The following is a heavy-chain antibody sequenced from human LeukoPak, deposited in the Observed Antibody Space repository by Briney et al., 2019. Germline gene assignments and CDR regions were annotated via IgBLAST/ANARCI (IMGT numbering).Heavy chain of an antibody. J-gene: IGHJ4*02. Sequence: GESLKISCKGSGYSFTSYWIGWVRQMPGKGPEWMGIIYPGDSDTRYSPSFQGQVTISADKSISTAYLQWISLKASDTAMYYCARRGITMVRGVTVNFDYWGQGTLVTVSS. CDR2: IYPGDSDT. D-gene: IGHD3-10*01. CDR3: ARRGITMVRGVTVNFDY. CDR1: GYSFTSYW. V-gene: IGHV5-51*01.